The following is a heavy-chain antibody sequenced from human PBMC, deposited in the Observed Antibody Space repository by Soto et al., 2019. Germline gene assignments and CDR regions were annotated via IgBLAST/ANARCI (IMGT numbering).Heavy chain of an antibody. Sequence: PSETLSLTCTVSGGSISSYYWSWIRQPPGKGLEWIGYIYYSGSTNYNPSLKSRVTISVDTSKNQFSLKLSSVTAADTAVYYCARALGYCSGGSCYSVYYGMDVWGQGTTVTVSS. CDR3: ARALGYCSGGSCYSVYYGMDV. D-gene: IGHD2-15*01. CDR1: GGSISSYY. J-gene: IGHJ6*02. CDR2: IYYSGST. V-gene: IGHV4-59*01.